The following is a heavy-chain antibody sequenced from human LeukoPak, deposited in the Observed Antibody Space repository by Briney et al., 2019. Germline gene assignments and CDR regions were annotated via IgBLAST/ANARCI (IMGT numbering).Heavy chain of an antibody. CDR1: GGSISSYY. Sequence: PSETLSLTCTVSGGSISSYYWSWIRQPAGKGLEWIGRIYTSGSTNYNPSLKSRVTMSVDTSKNQFSLKLSSVTAADTAVYYCATTMVRGASYYYGMDVWGQGTTATVSS. D-gene: IGHD3-10*01. CDR3: ATTMVRGASYYYGMDV. V-gene: IGHV4-4*07. CDR2: IYTSGST. J-gene: IGHJ6*02.